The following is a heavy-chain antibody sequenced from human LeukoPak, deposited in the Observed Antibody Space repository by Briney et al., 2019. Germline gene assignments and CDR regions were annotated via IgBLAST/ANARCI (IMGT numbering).Heavy chain of an antibody. V-gene: IGHV1-18*01. CDR2: ISAYNGNT. Sequence: ASVKVSCEASGYTFTSYGISWVRQAPGQGLEWMGWISAYNGNTNYAQKLQGRVTMTTDTSATTAYMELRSLRSDDTAVYYCARDRGNWNSGNLPFDYWGQGTLVTVSS. CDR1: GYTFTSYG. D-gene: IGHD1-7*01. CDR3: ARDRGNWNSGNLPFDY. J-gene: IGHJ4*02.